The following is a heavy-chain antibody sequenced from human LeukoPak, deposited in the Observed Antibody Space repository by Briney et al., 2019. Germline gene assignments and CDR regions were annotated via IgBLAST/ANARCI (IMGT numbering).Heavy chain of an antibody. D-gene: IGHD3-9*01. CDR2: ISSSSSYI. J-gene: IGHJ3*02. CDR1: GFTFSSYS. Sequence: PGGSLRLSCAASGFTFSSYSMNWVRQAPGKGLEWVSSISSSSSYIYYADSVKGRFTIFRDNAKNSLYLQMNSLRAEDTAVYYCARDDDWRSFDAFDIWGQGIMVTVSS. V-gene: IGHV3-21*01. CDR3: ARDDDWRSFDAFDI.